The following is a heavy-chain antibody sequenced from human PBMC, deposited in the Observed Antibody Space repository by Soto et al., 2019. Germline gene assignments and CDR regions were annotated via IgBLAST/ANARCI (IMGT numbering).Heavy chain of an antibody. CDR2: IHPSGVN. CDR3: ARGQDSAKIGY. D-gene: IGHD5-18*01. CDR1: DGSVSGYY. J-gene: IGHJ4*02. Sequence: PSATLSLTCAVHDGSVSGYYWTWIRQPPGKGLEWIGEIHPSGVNNYNASLSSRVAMSLDSSKNQFSLTLTSIIVADTAVYCCARGQDSAKIGYWGPGTLVTVSS. V-gene: IGHV4-34*01.